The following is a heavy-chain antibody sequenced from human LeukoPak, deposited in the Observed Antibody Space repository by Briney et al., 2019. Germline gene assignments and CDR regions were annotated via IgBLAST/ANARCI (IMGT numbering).Heavy chain of an antibody. CDR2: ISYDDSHK. J-gene: IGHJ4*02. CDR3: AKDLGEVVVGGVFES. Sequence: GGSLRLSCTASGFTFSNFGMHWVRQAPGKGLEWLAVISYDDSHKYYADSVKGRFTISRDNYKNMLFLQMTSLRAEDTAFYYCAKDLGEVVVGGVFESWGQGTLLTVSS. V-gene: IGHV3-30*18. D-gene: IGHD2-15*01. CDR1: GFTFSNFG.